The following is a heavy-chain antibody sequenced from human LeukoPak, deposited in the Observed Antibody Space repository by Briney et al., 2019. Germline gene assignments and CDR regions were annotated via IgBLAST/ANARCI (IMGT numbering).Heavy chain of an antibody. CDR2: IRYDGSNK. Sequence: GGSLRLSCAASGFTFSSYGMHWVRQAPGKGLEWVAFIRYDGSNKYYADSVKGRFTISRDNSKNTLYLQMNSLRAEDTAVYYCAKSNGYCSGGNCYSNYWGQGTLVTVSS. CDR1: GFTFSSYG. CDR3: AKSNGYCSGGNCYSNY. V-gene: IGHV3-30*02. J-gene: IGHJ4*02. D-gene: IGHD2-15*01.